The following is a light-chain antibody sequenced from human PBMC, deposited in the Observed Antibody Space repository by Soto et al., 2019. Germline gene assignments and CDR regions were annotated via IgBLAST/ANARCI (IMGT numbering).Light chain of an antibody. Sequence: EIVLTQSPGTLSLSPGEGATLSCRASQSVYVNLAWYQQKPGQSPRLLIYGASTRATDIPDRFSGSGSDTDFDLTISRLEPEDFAVYYCQQYSGSPFTFCPGTKVNIK. CDR3: QQYSGSPFT. V-gene: IGKV3-20*01. CDR1: QSVYVN. CDR2: GAS. J-gene: IGKJ3*01.